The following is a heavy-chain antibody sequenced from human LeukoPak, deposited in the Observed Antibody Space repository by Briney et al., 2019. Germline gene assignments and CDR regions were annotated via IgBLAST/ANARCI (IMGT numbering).Heavy chain of an antibody. CDR3: AKVAKYYYGPETYYFFEQ. Sequence: GGSLRLSCAASGFTFSSYWMSWVRQAPGKGLEWVANIKQDGSEKYYVDSVKGRFTISRDNAKNSLYLQMNSLRAEDTAVYYCAKVAKYYYGPETYYFFEQWGQGTPVTASS. V-gene: IGHV3-7*01. CDR1: GFTFSSYW. CDR2: IKQDGSEK. D-gene: IGHD3-10*01. J-gene: IGHJ4*02.